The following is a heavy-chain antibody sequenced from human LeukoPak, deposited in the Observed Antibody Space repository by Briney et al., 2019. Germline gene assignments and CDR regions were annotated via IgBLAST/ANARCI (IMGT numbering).Heavy chain of an antibody. CDR1: GDSVSSNSAA. J-gene: IGHJ4*02. CDR3: ARTGYSSGWFWDTFDY. CDR2: TYYRSKWYN. V-gene: IGHV6-1*01. D-gene: IGHD6-19*01. Sequence: SQTLSLTCAISGDSVSSNSAAWNWIRQSPSRGLEWLGRTYYRSKWYNDYAVSVKGRIAINPDTSKNQFSLQLNSVTPEDTAVYYCARTGYSSGWFWDTFDYWGQGTLVTVSS.